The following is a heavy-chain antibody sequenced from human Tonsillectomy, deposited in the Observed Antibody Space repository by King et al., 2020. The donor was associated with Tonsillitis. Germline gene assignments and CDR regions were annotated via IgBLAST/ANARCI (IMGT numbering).Heavy chain of an antibody. CDR3: ARWIQLWDHAFDI. D-gene: IGHD5-18*01. CDR2: IYYSGSA. J-gene: IGHJ3*02. CDR1: GGSISSYY. Sequence: VQLQESGPGLVKPSETLSLTCTVSGGSISSYYWSWIRQPPGKGLEWIGYIYYSGSANYNPSLKSRVTISVDTSKNQFSLNLSSVTAADTAVYYCARWIQLWDHAFDIWGQGTMVTVSS. V-gene: IGHV4-59*01.